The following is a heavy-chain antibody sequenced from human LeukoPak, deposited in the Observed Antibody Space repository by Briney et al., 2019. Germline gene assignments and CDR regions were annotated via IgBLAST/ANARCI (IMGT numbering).Heavy chain of an antibody. CDR1: SGSVSDYY. J-gene: IGHJ4*02. CDR2: IYHTGST. V-gene: IGHV4-59*02. CDR3: ASRKLGNDY. Sequence: SETLSLTCTISSGSVSDYYWSWIRQSPGKGLEWIGYIYHTGSTSYSPSLKSRVTISADTSQNQFSLKLSSVTAADTAVYYCASRKLGNDYWGQGTLVTVSS. D-gene: IGHD7-27*01.